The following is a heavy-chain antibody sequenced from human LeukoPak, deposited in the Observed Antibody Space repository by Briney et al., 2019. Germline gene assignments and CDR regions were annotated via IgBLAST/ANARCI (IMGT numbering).Heavy chain of an antibody. V-gene: IGHV4-34*01. J-gene: IGHJ4*02. Sequence: SETLSLTCAVYGGSFSGYYWSWIRQPPGKGLEWIGSIYYSGSTYYNPSLKSRVTISVDTSKNQFSLKLSSVTAADTAVYYCASSSSWIFDYWGQGTLVTVSS. CDR1: GGSFSGYY. CDR3: ASSSSWIFDY. CDR2: IYYSGST. D-gene: IGHD6-13*01.